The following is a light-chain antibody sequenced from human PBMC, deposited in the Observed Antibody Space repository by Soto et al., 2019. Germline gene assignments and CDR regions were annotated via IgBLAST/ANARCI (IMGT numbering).Light chain of an antibody. Sequence: DIMLPESPGTLDVSLGERAPISCKSSQSVLYSSNNKNFLAWFQQKPGQAPKLLIYGASTRECGVPDRFSGSGSGTDFTLTISSLQAEDVAVYYCQQYYSYPLTFGGGTKVDIK. CDR3: QQYYSYPLT. V-gene: IGKV4-1*01. J-gene: IGKJ4*01. CDR1: QSVLYSSNNKNF. CDR2: GAS.